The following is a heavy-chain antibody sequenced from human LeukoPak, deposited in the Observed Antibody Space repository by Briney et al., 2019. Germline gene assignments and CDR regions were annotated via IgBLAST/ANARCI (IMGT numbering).Heavy chain of an antibody. CDR3: ASGYCSSTSCHPPYYGMDV. CDR2: IYTSGST. Sequence: SQTLSLTCTVSGGSISSGSYYWSWIWQPAGKGLEWIGRIYTSGSTNYNPSLKSRVTISVGTSKNQFSLKLSSVTAADTAVYYCASGYCSSTSCHPPYYGMDVWGQGTTVTVSS. D-gene: IGHD2-2*01. V-gene: IGHV4-61*02. J-gene: IGHJ6*02. CDR1: GGSISSGSYY.